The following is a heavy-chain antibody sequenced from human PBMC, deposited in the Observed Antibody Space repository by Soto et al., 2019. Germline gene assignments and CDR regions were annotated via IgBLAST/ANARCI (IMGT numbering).Heavy chain of an antibody. CDR2: ISHDGSHE. V-gene: IGHV3-30-3*01. CDR1: GLTFSTSA. CDR3: ARNTEPRLVRWWLDP. Sequence: QGQLHESGGGVVQPGRSLRLSCAASGLTFSTSAMHWVRQAPGKGLEWVAMISHDGSHEYYGDSVKGRFSVSRDNSHNILHLQMNSLRIEETAVYFCARNTEPRLVRWWLDPWGQGTLVTVSS. D-gene: IGHD2-15*01. J-gene: IGHJ5*02.